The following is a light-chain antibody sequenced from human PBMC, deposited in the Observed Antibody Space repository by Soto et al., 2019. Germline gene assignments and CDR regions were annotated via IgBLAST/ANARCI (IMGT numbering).Light chain of an antibody. Sequence: DIQMTQSPSTLSASVGDRVIITCRASQNLNTWLAWYQQKPGKAPKLLIYKASSLESGVPSRFSGSGSGTEFALTITSLQPDDFATYYCQYYNNVFGPGTKVDIK. V-gene: IGKV1-5*03. CDR3: QYYNNV. CDR2: KAS. CDR1: QNLNTW. J-gene: IGKJ3*01.